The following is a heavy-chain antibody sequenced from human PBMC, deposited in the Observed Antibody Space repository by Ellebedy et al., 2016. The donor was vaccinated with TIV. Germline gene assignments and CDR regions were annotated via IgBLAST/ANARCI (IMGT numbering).Heavy chain of an antibody. V-gene: IGHV3-74*01. J-gene: IGHJ4*02. D-gene: IGHD6-19*01. CDR2: INGAGSAT. CDR3: VRGSIGWNGVDY. Sequence: GESLKISCAASGFTFTLHWMYWVRQVPGEGPVWVSNINGAGSATTYADSVRGRFTISRDNAKNMLSLQVDSLRAEDTAIYYCVRGSIGWNGVDYWGQGTLVTVSS. CDR1: GFTFTLHW.